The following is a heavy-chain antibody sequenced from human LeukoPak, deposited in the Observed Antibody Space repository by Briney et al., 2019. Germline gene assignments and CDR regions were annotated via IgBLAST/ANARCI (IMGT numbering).Heavy chain of an antibody. CDR1: GFTFSSYA. D-gene: IGHD4-23*01. CDR2: ISYDGSNK. Sequence: QPGRSLRLSCAASGFTFSSYAMHWVRQAPGKGLEWVAVISYDGSNKYYADSVKGRFTISRDNSKNTLYVQMNSLRAEDTAVYYCARGRGADYGGNSGYFDYWGQGTLVTVSS. CDR3: ARGRGADYGGNSGYFDY. J-gene: IGHJ4*02. V-gene: IGHV3-30-3*01.